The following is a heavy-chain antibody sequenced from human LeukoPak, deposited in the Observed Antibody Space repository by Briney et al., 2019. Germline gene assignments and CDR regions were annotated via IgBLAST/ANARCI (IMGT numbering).Heavy chain of an antibody. CDR2: IYTSGST. CDR1: GGSISSYY. D-gene: IGHD4-23*01. Sequence: SETLSLTCTVSGGSISSYYWSWIRQPAGKGLEWIGRIYTSGSTNYNPSLKSRVTMSVDTSKNQFSLKLSSVTAADTAVYYCARVASYGGNSHFDYWGQGTLVTVSS. V-gene: IGHV4-4*07. CDR3: ARVASYGGNSHFDY. J-gene: IGHJ4*02.